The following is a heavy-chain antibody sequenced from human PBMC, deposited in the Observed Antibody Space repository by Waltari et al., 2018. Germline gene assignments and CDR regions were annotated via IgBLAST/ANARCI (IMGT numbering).Heavy chain of an antibody. CDR2: IKQDGSEK. CDR1: GFTFSSYW. V-gene: IGHV3-7*01. Sequence: EVQLVESGGGLVQPGGSLRLSCAASGFTFSSYWMSWVRQAPGKGLEWVANIKQDGSEKYYVDSVKGRLTISRDNAKNALYLQMNSLRAEDTAVYYCARDSRRRPAVIFDYWGQGTLVTVSS. CDR3: ARDSRRRPAVIFDY. J-gene: IGHJ4*02. D-gene: IGHD3-16*02.